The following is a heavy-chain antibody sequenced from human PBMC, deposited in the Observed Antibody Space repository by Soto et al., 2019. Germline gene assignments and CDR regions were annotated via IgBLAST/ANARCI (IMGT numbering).Heavy chain of an antibody. Sequence: TLSLTCAVSGGSISSCAYSWGWIRQPPGKGLEWIGYIYHSGSTYYNPSLKSRVTISVDRSKNQFSLKLSSVTAEHTDVYYCARVSRSWYYDSSGYYDGYYFDYWGQGAMVTVYS. CDR2: IYHSGST. D-gene: IGHD3-22*01. CDR3: ARVSRSWYYDSSGYYDGYYFDY. V-gene: IGHV4-30-2*01. CDR1: GGSISSCAYS. J-gene: IGHJ4*02.